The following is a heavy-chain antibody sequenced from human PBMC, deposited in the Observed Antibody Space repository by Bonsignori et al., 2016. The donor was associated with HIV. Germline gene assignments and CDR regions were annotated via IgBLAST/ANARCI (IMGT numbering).Heavy chain of an antibody. CDR3: ARRSSASAHSDY. V-gene: IGHV5-51*01. CDR2: IYPGDSDT. D-gene: IGHD6-19*01. J-gene: IGHJ4*02. Sequence: VRQMPGKGLEWMGIIYPGDSDTRYSPSFQGQVTVSSDKSISTAYLQWSSLKASDAAMYYCARRSSASAHSDYWGQGTLVTVSS.